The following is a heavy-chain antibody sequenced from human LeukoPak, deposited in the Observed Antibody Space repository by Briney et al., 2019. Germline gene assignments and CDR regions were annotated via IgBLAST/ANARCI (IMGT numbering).Heavy chain of an antibody. V-gene: IGHV4-4*07. CDR2: IYTSGST. CDR1: GGSISSYY. CDR3: ARGPDCSNGGCHVGSAP. D-gene: IGHD2-8*01. J-gene: IGHJ5*02. Sequence: KPSETLSLTCTVSGGSISSYYWSWIRQPAGKGLEWIGRIYTSGSTNYNPSLKSRVTMSVDTSKNQFSLKLSSVTAADTAVYYCARGPDCSNGGCHVGSAPWGPGTLVTVSS.